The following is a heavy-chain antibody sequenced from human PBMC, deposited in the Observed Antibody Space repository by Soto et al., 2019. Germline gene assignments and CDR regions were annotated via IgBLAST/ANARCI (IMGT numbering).Heavy chain of an antibody. D-gene: IGHD3-22*01. CDR3: ARDSSGYYGFDY. CDR2: IYRDEEK. Sequence: SGPTLVNPTQTLTLTCTFSGFSLSTSGEGVGGIRQPPGKALEWLSLIYRDEEKRYRPSLKSRLTITKDTSKNQLVLTMTNMDPVDTGTYYCARDSSGYYGFDYWGQGTLVTVSS. V-gene: IGHV2-5*02. CDR1: GFSLSTSGEG. J-gene: IGHJ4*02.